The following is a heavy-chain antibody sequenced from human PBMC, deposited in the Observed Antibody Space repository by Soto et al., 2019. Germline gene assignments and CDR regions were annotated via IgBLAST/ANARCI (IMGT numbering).Heavy chain of an antibody. J-gene: IGHJ5*02. Sequence: GGSLRLSCAASGFTFSSYGMHWVRQAPGKGLEWVAVISYDGSNKYYADSVKGRFTISRDNSKNTLYLQMNSLRAEDTAVYYCAKDLLSYDILTGYPEQNWFDPWGQGTLVTVSS. V-gene: IGHV3-30*18. D-gene: IGHD3-9*01. CDR1: GFTFSSYG. CDR3: AKDLLSYDILTGYPEQNWFDP. CDR2: ISYDGSNK.